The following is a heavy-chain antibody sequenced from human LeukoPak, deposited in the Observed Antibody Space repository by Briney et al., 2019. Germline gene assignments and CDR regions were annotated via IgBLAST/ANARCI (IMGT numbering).Heavy chain of an antibody. V-gene: IGHV3-33*01. CDR3: ARVGVIAVAVEAFDI. Sequence: GGSLRLSCAASGFTFSSYGMHWVRQAPGKGLEWVAVIWYDGSNKYYADSVKGRFTISRDNSKNTLYLQMNSLRAEDTAVYYCARVGVIAVAVEAFDIWGQGTMVTVSS. CDR1: GFTFSSYG. D-gene: IGHD6-19*01. CDR2: IWYDGSNK. J-gene: IGHJ3*02.